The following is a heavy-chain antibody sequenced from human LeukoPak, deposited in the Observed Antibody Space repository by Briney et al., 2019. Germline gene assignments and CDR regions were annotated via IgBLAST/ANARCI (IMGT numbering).Heavy chain of an antibody. CDR3: ARSPERGYSGYDPNWFDP. Sequence: SETLSLTCTVSGGSISNYYWSWIRQPPGKGLEWIGCIYRSGRTNYNPSLKSRTTISVDKSKNQFSLKLSSVTAADTAVYYCARSPERGYSGYDPNWFDPWGQGTLVTVSS. CDR1: GGSISNYY. J-gene: IGHJ5*02. V-gene: IGHV4-4*07. CDR2: IYRSGRT. D-gene: IGHD5-12*01.